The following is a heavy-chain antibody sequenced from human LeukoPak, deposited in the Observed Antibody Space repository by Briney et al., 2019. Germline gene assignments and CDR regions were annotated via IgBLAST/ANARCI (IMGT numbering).Heavy chain of an antibody. D-gene: IGHD5-18*01. V-gene: IGHV1-2*02. J-gene: IGHJ4*02. Sequence: PTASLKVSCKASGYTFIGYYMHWVRQAPGQGLEWMGWINPNSGGTNYAQKLQGRVTMTRDTSISTPYMELSRLRSDDTAVYYYARGRDRPIQLFEKWGQGTLVTVSS. CDR3: ARGRDRPIQLFEK. CDR2: INPNSGGT. CDR1: GYTFIGYY.